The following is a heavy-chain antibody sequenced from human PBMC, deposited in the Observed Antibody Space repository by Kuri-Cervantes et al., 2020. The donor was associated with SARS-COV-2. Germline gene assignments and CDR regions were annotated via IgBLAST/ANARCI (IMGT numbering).Heavy chain of an antibody. J-gene: IGHJ6*03. V-gene: IGHV1-69*13. CDR2: IIPIFGTA. CDR3: ARDDWYRFERSYYMDV. CDR1: GGTFSSYT. D-gene: IGHD3-9*01. Sequence: SVKGSCKAPGGTFSSYTISWVRQAPGQGLEWMGGIIPIFGTANYAQKFQGRVTITADESTSTAYMELSSLRSEDTAVYYCARDDWYRFERSYYMDVWGKGTTVTDSS.